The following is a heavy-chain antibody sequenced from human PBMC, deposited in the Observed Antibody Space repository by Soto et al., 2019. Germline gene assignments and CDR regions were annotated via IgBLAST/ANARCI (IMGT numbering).Heavy chain of an antibody. Sequence: SGPTLVNPTQTLTLTCTFSGFSLSTSGVGVGWIRQPPGKALEWLGIIYWDDDKRYSPSLKSRVTITKDTFKNQLVLTMTNMDPVDTATYYCAHLPWKQLWPRAPVVYWGQGTPVTAP. J-gene: IGHJ4*02. D-gene: IGHD5-18*01. CDR3: AHLPWKQLWPRAPVVY. CDR1: GFSLSTSGVG. CDR2: IYWDDDK. V-gene: IGHV2-5*02.